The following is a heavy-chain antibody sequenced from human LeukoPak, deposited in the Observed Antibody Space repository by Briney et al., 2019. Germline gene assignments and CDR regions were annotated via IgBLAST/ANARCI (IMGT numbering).Heavy chain of an antibody. CDR3: ARKPTYYHDSSGYPFDY. J-gene: IGHJ4*02. D-gene: IGHD3-22*01. Sequence: SETLSLTCAVYGGSFSGYYWSWIRQPPGKGLEWIGEINHSGSTNYNPSLKSRVTISVDTSKNQFSLKLSSVTAADTAVYYCARKPTYYHDSSGYPFDYWGQGTLVTVSS. CDR2: INHSGST. V-gene: IGHV4-34*01. CDR1: GGSFSGYY.